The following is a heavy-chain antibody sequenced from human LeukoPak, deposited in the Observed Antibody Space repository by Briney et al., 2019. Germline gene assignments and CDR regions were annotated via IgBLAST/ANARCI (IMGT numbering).Heavy chain of an antibody. CDR3: ARDDTLFLEWLYYFDY. J-gene: IGHJ4*02. CDR1: GFTFSSYS. Sequence: PGGSLRLSCAASGFTFSSYSMNWVRRAPGKGLEWVSSISSSSSYIYYADSVKGRFTISRDNAKNSLYLQMNSLRAEDTAVYYCARDDTLFLEWLYYFDYWGQGTLVTVSS. D-gene: IGHD3-3*01. V-gene: IGHV3-21*01. CDR2: ISSSSSYI.